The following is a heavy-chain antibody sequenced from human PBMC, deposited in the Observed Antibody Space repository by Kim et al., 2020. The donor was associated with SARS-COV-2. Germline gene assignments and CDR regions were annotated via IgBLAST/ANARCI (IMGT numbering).Heavy chain of an antibody. CDR2: NT. D-gene: IGHD5-12*01. CDR3: AKGHVAC. V-gene: IGHV3-23*01. Sequence: NTYDTDAGQCRFTISRDNSKNTLYLQMNNLRPEDTAVYYWAKGHVACWGQGTQVTVSS. J-gene: IGHJ4*02.